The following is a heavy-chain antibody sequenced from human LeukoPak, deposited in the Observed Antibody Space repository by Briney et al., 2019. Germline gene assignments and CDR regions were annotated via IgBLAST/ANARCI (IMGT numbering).Heavy chain of an antibody. Sequence: ASVKVSCKASGYTFTSYAMNWVRQAPGQGLEWMGWINTNTGNPTYAQGFTGRFVFSLDTSVSTAYLQISSLKAEDTAVYYCARVRDSSGWTPYYYYYMDVWGKGTTVTVSS. CDR1: GYTFTSYA. D-gene: IGHD6-19*01. CDR2: INTNTGNP. CDR3: ARVRDSSGWTPYYYYYMDV. J-gene: IGHJ6*03. V-gene: IGHV7-4-1*02.